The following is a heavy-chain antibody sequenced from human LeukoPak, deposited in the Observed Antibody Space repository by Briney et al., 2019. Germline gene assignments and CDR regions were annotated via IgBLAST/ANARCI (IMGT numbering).Heavy chain of an antibody. Sequence: GGSLRLSCAASGFTFSSYAMHWVRQAPGKGLEWVSYISSSGSTIYYADSVKGRFTISRDNAKNSLYLQMNSLRAEDTAVYYCARDGRYYDISNWFDPWGQGTLVTVSS. J-gene: IGHJ5*02. D-gene: IGHD3-9*01. CDR3: ARDGRYYDISNWFDP. V-gene: IGHV3-48*04. CDR2: ISSSGSTI. CDR1: GFTFSSYA.